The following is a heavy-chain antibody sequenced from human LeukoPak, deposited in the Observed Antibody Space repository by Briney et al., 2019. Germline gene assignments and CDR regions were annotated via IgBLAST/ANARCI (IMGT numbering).Heavy chain of an antibody. CDR3: ARLVAYSNYEGYFDY. J-gene: IGHJ4*02. D-gene: IGHD4-11*01. CDR2: IYYSGST. CDR1: GGSISSSSYY. Sequence: SETLSLTCTVSGGSISSSSYYWGWIRQPPGKGLGWIGSIYYSGSTYYNPSLKSRVTISVDTSKNQSSLKLSSVTAADTAVYYCARLVAYSNYEGYFDYWGQGTLVTVSS. V-gene: IGHV4-39*01.